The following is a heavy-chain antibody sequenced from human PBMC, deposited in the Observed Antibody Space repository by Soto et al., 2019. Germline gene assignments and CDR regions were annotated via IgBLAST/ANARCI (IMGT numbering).Heavy chain of an antibody. CDR1: GGSFSGYY. Sequence: SETLSLTCAVYGGSFSGYYWSWIRQPPGKGLEWIGEINHSGSTNYNPSLKSRVTISVDTSKNQFSLKLSSVTAADTAVYYCAIDNFFCWFPRGYYGMYFWGQGSTVTVSS. CDR3: AIDNFFCWFPRGYYGMYF. CDR2: INHSGST. D-gene: IGHD3-3*01. V-gene: IGHV4-34*01. J-gene: IGHJ6*02.